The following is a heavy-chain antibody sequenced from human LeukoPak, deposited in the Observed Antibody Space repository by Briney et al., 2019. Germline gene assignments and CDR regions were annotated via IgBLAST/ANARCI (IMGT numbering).Heavy chain of an antibody. CDR2: IFHSGST. J-gene: IGHJ4*02. D-gene: IGHD4-23*01. V-gene: IGHV4-38-2*02. CDR1: GYSISSGHY. CDR3: ARAPFIQSDYGGSFDY. Sequence: SETLSLTCTVSGYSISSGHYWGWIRQPPGKGLEWIGTIFHSGSTYYNPSLKSRVTISVDTSKNQFSLKLTSVTAADTAAYYCARAPFIQSDYGGSFDYWGQGTLVTVSS.